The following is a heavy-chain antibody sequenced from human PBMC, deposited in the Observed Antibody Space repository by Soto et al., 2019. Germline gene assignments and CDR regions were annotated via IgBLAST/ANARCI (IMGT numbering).Heavy chain of an antibody. D-gene: IGHD3-22*01. CDR1: GGTFSSYA. CDR3: ARDRALGYYDSSGYYLDAFDI. CDR2: IIPIFGTA. V-gene: IGHV1-69*13. Sequence: SVKVSCKASGGTFSSYAISWVRQAPGQGLEWMGGIIPIFGTANYAQKFQGRVTITADESTSTAYMELSSLRSEDTAVYYCARDRALGYYDSSGYYLDAFDIWGQGTMVTVSS. J-gene: IGHJ3*02.